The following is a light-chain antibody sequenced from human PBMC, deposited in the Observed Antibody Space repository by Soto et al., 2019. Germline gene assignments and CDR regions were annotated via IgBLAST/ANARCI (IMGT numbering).Light chain of an antibody. CDR3: AAWDDSLNGHVV. V-gene: IGLV1-44*01. J-gene: IGLJ2*01. Sequence: QSVLTQPPSASGTPGQRVTISCSGSSSNIGSNIVNWYQQVPGTAPKLLIYNKNQRPSGVPDRFSGSKSGTSASLAISGLQSEDEADYYCAAWDDSLNGHVVFGGGTKLTVL. CDR1: SSNIGSNI. CDR2: NKN.